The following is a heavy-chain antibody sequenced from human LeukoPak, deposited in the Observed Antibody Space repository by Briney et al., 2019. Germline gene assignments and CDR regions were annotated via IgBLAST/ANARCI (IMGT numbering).Heavy chain of an antibody. CDR1: GYSFTSYW. CDR3: ARTNYDILTGYPNWFDP. Sequence: GESLKISCKGSGYSFTSYWIGWVRQMPGKGLEWMGIIYPGDSDTRYSPSFQGQVTISADKSISIAYLQWSSLKASDTPMYYCARTNYDILTGYPNWFDPWGQGTLVTVSS. D-gene: IGHD3-9*01. V-gene: IGHV5-51*01. J-gene: IGHJ5*02. CDR2: IYPGDSDT.